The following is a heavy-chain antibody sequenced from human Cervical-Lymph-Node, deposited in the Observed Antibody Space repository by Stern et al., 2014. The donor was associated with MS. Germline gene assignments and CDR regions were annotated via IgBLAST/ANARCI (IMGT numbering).Heavy chain of an antibody. CDR1: GYTFATFA. V-gene: IGHV1-3*01. Sequence: QVQIVQSGAEVKKPGASVKVSCKASGYTFATFAVHWVRQATGQRLEWMGWIAASNGNTKYSQKFQDRLTFTRDTSANTVYMELSSLRSEDTAVYFCARGRGVVLAASYFDYWGQGTLLTVSS. CDR2: IAASNGNT. D-gene: IGHD2-15*01. CDR3: ARGRGVVLAASYFDY. J-gene: IGHJ4*02.